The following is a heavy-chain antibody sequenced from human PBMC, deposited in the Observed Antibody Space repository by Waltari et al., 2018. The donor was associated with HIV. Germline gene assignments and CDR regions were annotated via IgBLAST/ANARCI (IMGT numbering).Heavy chain of an antibody. CDR3: ARGGCSGSTCYSKSFDL. V-gene: IGHV1-69*01. CDR2: IIPKFGTG. J-gene: IGHJ3*01. Sequence: QVQLVRSGAEMKMPESSVKVSCKASGGTFSSYTISWVRQAPGQGLEWMGGIIPKFGTGNYAQKFQGRVTITADESTSTVYLELSSLRSEDTAVYHCARGGCSGSTCYSKSFDLWGQGTMVTVS. CDR1: GGTFSSYT. D-gene: IGHD2-15*01.